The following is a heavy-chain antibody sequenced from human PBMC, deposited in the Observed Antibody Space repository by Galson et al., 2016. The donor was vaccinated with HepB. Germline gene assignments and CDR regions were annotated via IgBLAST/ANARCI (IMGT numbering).Heavy chain of an antibody. J-gene: IGHJ5*02. CDR2: ISSRSSYI. CDR1: GFTFSSYN. Sequence: SLRLSCAASGFTFSSYNTHWVRQAPGEGLEWVSSISSRSSYIHYADSVKGRFTISRDNAENSLYLQMNSLRAEDTAVYYCARDGIVAAGTAGWFDPWGQGTLVTVS. CDR3: ARDGIVAAGTAGWFDP. D-gene: IGHD6-13*01. V-gene: IGHV3-21*01.